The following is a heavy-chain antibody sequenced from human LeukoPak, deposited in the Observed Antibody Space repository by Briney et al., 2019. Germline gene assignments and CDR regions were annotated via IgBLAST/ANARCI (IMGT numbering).Heavy chain of an antibody. J-gene: IGHJ4*02. Sequence: GGSLRLSCAASGFTFDDYAMHWVRQAPGKGLEGVSGISWNSGSIGYADSVKGRFTISRDNAKNSLYLQMNSLRAEDMALYYCAKGCIAAADTCFDYWGQGTLVTVSS. D-gene: IGHD6-13*01. CDR1: GFTFDDYA. V-gene: IGHV3-9*03. CDR2: ISWNSGSI. CDR3: AKGCIAAADTCFDY.